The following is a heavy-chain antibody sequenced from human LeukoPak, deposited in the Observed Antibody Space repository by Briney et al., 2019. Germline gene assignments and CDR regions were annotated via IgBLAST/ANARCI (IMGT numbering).Heavy chain of an antibody. CDR1: GFTFSSYA. CDR2: ISGSGGST. D-gene: IGHD6-13*01. J-gene: IGHJ4*02. CDR3: ARGRAAAAGTGLGY. V-gene: IGHV3-23*01. Sequence: RGSLRLSCAASGFTFSSYAMGWVRQAPEKGLEWVSAISGSGGSTYYADSVKGRFTISRDNSKNTLYLQMNSLRAEDTAVYYCARGRAAAAGTGLGYWGQGTLVTVSS.